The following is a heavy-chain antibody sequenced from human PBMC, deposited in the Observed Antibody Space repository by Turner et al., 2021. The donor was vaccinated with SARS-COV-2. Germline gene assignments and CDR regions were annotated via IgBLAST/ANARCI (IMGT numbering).Heavy chain of an antibody. Sequence: QVQLVQSGAGVKKPGSSVKVSCKASGGTFSSYVISWVRKAPGQGLEWMGGSIPILGTANYAQKFQGRVTITADESTSTAYMELSSLRSEDTAVYYCARVYSGSYYGGYYYYGMDVWGQGTTVTVSS. CDR1: GGTFSSYV. CDR3: ARVYSGSYYGGYYYYGMDV. D-gene: IGHD1-26*01. V-gene: IGHV1-69*01. J-gene: IGHJ6*02. CDR2: SIPILGTA.